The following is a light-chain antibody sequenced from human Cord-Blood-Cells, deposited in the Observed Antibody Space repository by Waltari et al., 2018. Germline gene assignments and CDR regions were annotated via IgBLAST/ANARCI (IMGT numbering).Light chain of an antibody. V-gene: IGLV2-8*01. CDR2: EVS. CDR1: SSDDGGYNY. CDR3: SSYAGSNNLGV. Sequence: QSALTQPPSASGSPGQSVTISCTGTSSDDGGYNYVSWYQQHPGKAPKLMIYEVSKRPSWVPDRFSGSKSGNTASLTVSGLQAEDEADYYCSSYAGSNNLGVFGGGTKLTVL. J-gene: IGLJ2*01.